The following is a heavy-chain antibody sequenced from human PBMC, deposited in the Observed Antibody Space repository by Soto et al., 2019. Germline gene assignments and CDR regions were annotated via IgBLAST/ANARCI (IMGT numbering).Heavy chain of an antibody. CDR3: ARLRIAN. CDR1: GFTFRNYW. Sequence: EVQLVESGGGLVQPGGSLRLSCAASGFTFRNYWMSWVRQAPGKGLEWVANIKQDGSEKYYVDSVKGRFTISRDNTKNSMYLQMNNLRAEDTAVYYCARLRIANWGQGTLVTVSS. V-gene: IGHV3-7*01. J-gene: IGHJ4*02. CDR2: IKQDGSEK.